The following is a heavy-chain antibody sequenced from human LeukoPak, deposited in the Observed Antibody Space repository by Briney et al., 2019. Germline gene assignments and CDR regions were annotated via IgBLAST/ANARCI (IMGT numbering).Heavy chain of an antibody. Sequence: GGSLRLSCAASGFTFSSYEMKWVRQAPGKGLEWVSVIYSGGTTYYADSVKGRFTISRDNSKNTLYLQMNSLRPEDTAVYYCAREGGSGYSRPFDYWGQGTQVTVSS. J-gene: IGHJ4*02. CDR1: GFTFSSYE. CDR3: AREGGSGYSRPFDY. CDR2: IYSGGTT. D-gene: IGHD5-18*01. V-gene: IGHV3-53*01.